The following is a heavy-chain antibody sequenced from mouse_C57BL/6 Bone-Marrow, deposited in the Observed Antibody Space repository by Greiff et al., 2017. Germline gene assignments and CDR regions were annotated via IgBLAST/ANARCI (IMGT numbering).Heavy chain of an antibody. D-gene: IGHD2-5*01. V-gene: IGHV1-55*01. CDR3: ARPYYSNYWYFDV. CDR2: IYPGSGST. CDR1: GYTFTGYW. J-gene: IGHJ1*03. Sequence: QVQLQQSGAELMKPGASVKLSCKATGYTFTGYWIEWVKQRPGQGLEWIGDIYPGSGSTNYNEKFKSTATLTVDTSSGTAYMQLSSLTSEYSAVYYSARPYYSNYWYFDVWGTGTTVTVSS.